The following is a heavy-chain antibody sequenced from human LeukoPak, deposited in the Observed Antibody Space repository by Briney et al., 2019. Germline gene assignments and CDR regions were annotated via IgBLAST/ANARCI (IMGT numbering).Heavy chain of an antibody. V-gene: IGHV4-59*01. CDR2: IYYSGST. Sequence: SETLSLTCTVSGGSISSYYWSWIRQPPGKGLEWIGYIYYSGSTNYNPSLKSRVTKSVDTSKNQFSLKLSSVTAADTAVYYCARDVLINSYYGMNVWGQGTTVTAS. D-gene: IGHD3-10*01. J-gene: IGHJ6*02. CDR3: ARDVLINSYYGMNV. CDR1: GGSISSYY.